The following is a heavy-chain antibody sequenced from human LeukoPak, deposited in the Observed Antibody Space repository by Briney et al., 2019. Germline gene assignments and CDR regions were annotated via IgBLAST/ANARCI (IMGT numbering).Heavy chain of an antibody. CDR2: IKQDGSEK. D-gene: IGHD1-1*01. CDR3: ANEADRIIRH. J-gene: IGHJ1*01. Sequence: GGSLRLSCAASGFTFSSYWMSWVRQAPGKGLEWVANIKQDGSEKYYVDSVKGRFTISRDNRKKSLYLQMNSLRPEDTAFYYCANEADRIIRHWGQGTLVTVSS. CDR1: GFTFSSYW. V-gene: IGHV3-7*03.